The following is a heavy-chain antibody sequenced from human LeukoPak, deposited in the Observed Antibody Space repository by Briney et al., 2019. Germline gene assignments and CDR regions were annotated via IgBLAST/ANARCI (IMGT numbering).Heavy chain of an antibody. CDR3: ARVKGNYFTAYYFDY. V-gene: IGHV4-34*01. Sequence: SETLSLTCAVYGGSFSGYYWSWIRQPPGKGLEWIGEINHSGSTNYNPSLKSRVTISVDTSKNQFSLKLSSVTAADTAVYYCARVKGNYFTAYYFDYWGQGTLVTVSS. CDR2: INHSGST. J-gene: IGHJ4*02. CDR1: GGSFSGYY. D-gene: IGHD2/OR15-2a*01.